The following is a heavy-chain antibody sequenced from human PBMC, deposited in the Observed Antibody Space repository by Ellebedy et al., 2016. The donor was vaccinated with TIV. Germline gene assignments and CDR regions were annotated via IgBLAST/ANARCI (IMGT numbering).Heavy chain of an antibody. Sequence: GESLKISCAASGFTFSNYAMSWVRQAPGKGLEWVSGISGNGISAYYAGSVEGRFTFSRDNSQNSLYLQMNSLRAEDKAVYYCAKGARDYSGGYYYYAMDVWGQGTTVTVSS. CDR1: GFTFSNYA. J-gene: IGHJ6*02. CDR3: AKGARDYSGGYYYYAMDV. V-gene: IGHV3-23*01. D-gene: IGHD2-15*01. CDR2: ISGNGISA.